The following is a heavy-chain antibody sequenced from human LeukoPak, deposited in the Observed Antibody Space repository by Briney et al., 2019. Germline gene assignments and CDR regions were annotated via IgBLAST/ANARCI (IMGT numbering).Heavy chain of an antibody. D-gene: IGHD1-26*01. Sequence: GGSLRLSCAASGFTFRSYEMNWVRQAPGKGLEWVSYISSSGSTIYYADSVKGRFTISRDNAKNSLYLQMNSLRAEDTAVYYCAREWDYGMDVWGKGTTVTVSS. J-gene: IGHJ6*04. CDR3: AREWDYGMDV. CDR1: GFTFRSYE. V-gene: IGHV3-48*03. CDR2: ISSSGSTI.